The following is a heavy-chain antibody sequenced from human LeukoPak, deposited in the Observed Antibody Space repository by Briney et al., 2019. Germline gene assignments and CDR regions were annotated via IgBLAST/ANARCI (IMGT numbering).Heavy chain of an antibody. CDR2: IERSDDR. D-gene: IGHD3-16*01. CDR1: RFTFSGNH. CDR3: ARATFGRYWYFDT. J-gene: IGHJ2*01. V-gene: IGHV3-66*01. Sequence: GGSLRLSCAASRFTFSGNHMSWVRQSPEKGLEWVAIIERSDDRVYASSVNGRFIISRDNSKSTVSLQMNSLRVEDTAMYFCARATFGRYWYFDTWGRGTLVTVSS.